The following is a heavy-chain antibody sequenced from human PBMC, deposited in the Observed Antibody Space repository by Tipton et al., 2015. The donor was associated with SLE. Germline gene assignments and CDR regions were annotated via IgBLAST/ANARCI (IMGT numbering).Heavy chain of an antibody. CDR1: DGSITITNYY. D-gene: IGHD5/OR15-5a*01. J-gene: IGHJ4*02. V-gene: IGHV4-39*07. Sequence: TLSLTCSVSDGSITITNYYWGWIRQPPGKGLEWIGSIFYTGSTYYNPSLKSRVSFSIDTSTNQFSLKLNSVTAADTAAYYCARRHYSVPFDHWGQGTLVTVSS. CDR2: IFYTGST. CDR3: ARRHYSVPFDH.